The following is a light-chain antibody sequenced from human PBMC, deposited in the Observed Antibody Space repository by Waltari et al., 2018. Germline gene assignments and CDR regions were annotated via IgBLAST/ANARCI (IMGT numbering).Light chain of an antibody. Sequence: DIQMTQSPSTLSASIGDRVRITCRASQSISSWLAWYQQKPGKAPNLLIYKASNLQSGVPSRFSGSGSGTEFTLTISSLQPDDFATYYCQQYKSYSPYTFGQGTKLEIK. CDR1: QSISSW. CDR3: QQYKSYSPYT. CDR2: KAS. J-gene: IGKJ2*01. V-gene: IGKV1-5*03.